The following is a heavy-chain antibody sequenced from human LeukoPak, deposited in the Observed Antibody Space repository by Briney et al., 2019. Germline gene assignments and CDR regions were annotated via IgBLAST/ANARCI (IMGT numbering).Heavy chain of an antibody. Sequence: GASVKVSRKASGGTFSSYAISWVRQAPGQGLEWMGMIIPIFGTANYAQKFQGRVTITTDESTSTAYMELSSLRSEDTAVYYCASYGGYGGNYFDYWGQGTLVTVSS. D-gene: IGHD4-23*01. CDR2: IIPIFGTA. CDR3: ASYGGYGGNYFDY. V-gene: IGHV1-69*05. CDR1: GGTFSSYA. J-gene: IGHJ4*02.